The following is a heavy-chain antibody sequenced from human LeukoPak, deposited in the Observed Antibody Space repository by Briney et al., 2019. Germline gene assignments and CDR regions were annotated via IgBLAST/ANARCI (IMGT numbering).Heavy chain of an antibody. D-gene: IGHD3-10*01. CDR3: AKDLWFGEPYYFDY. Sequence: ASVKVSCKASGYTFTSYGISWVRQAPGQGLEWMGWISAYNGNTNYAQKLQGRVTMTTDTSTSTAYMELRSLRSEDTAVYYCAKDLWFGEPYYFDYWGQGTLVTVSS. J-gene: IGHJ4*02. V-gene: IGHV1-18*01. CDR1: GYTFTSYG. CDR2: ISAYNGNT.